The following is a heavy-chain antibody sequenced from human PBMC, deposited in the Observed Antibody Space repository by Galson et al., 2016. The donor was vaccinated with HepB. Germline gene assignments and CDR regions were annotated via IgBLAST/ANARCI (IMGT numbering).Heavy chain of an antibody. J-gene: IGHJ6*02. Sequence: SLRLSCAASGFTFSSYAMSWVRQAPGKGLEWVSAISGSGGSTYYADSVKGRFTISRDNSKNTLYLQMNSLRAEDTAVYYCAKDLGFLEWLFFDSYYYYGMDVWGQGTTVPVSS. CDR1: GFTFSSYA. V-gene: IGHV3-23*01. CDR2: ISGSGGST. CDR3: AKDLGFLEWLFFDSYYYYGMDV. D-gene: IGHD3-3*01.